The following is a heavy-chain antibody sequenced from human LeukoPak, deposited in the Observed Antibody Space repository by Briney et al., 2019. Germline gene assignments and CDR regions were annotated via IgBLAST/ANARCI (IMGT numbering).Heavy chain of an antibody. CDR3: ARNLGYGDYVSNYYFDY. D-gene: IGHD4-17*01. Sequence: GGSLRLSCAASGFTFSSYSMNWVRQAPGKGLEWVSSISSSSSYIYYASSVKGRFTISRDNAKNSLYLQMNSLKAEDTAVYYCARNLGYGDYVSNYYFDYWGQGTLVTVSS. J-gene: IGHJ4*02. V-gene: IGHV3-21*01. CDR2: ISSSSSYI. CDR1: GFTFSSYS.